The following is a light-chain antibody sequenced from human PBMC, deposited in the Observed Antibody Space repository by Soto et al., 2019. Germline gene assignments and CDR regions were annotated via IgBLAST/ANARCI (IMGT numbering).Light chain of an antibody. CDR1: QSLLLSNGYTY. CDR3: MQTLETLFT. V-gene: IGKV2-28*01. Sequence: EIVMTQSPLSLPVTPGEPATISCRSSQSLLLSNGYTYLHWYLQKPGQSPQLLIYLGSNRASGVTDRFSGSGSGTDFTLKISRVEAEDVGVYYCMQTLETLFTFGPGTKVDIK. CDR2: LGS. J-gene: IGKJ3*01.